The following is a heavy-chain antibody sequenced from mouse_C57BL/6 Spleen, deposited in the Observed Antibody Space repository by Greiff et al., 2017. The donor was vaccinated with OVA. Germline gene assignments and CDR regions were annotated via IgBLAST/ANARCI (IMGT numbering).Heavy chain of an antibody. CDR3: ARGGSSSFAY. CDR1: GYTFTSYW. J-gene: IGHJ3*01. CDR2: IIPSNGGN. Sequence: QVQLQQPGPELVKPGASVKLSCKASGYTFTSYWMHWVKQRPGQGLAWIGNIIPSNGGNNYNEKFKSKATLTVDKSSSTAYMQLSSLTSDDSAVYYCARGGSSSFAYWGQGTLVTVSA. D-gene: IGHD1-1*01. V-gene: IGHV1-53*01.